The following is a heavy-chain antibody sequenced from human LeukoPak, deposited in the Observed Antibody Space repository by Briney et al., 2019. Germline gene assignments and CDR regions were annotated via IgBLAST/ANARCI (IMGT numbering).Heavy chain of an antibody. V-gene: IGHV5-51*01. CDR1: GYSFTSYW. CDR3: ASALPYYYDSSGYYKTDAFDI. D-gene: IGHD3-22*01. Sequence: GESLKISCKGSGYSFTSYWIGWVGQMPGKGLEWMGIIYPGDSDTRYSPSFQGQVTISADKSISTAYLQWSSLKASDTAMYYCASALPYYYDSSGYYKTDAFDIWGQGTMVTVSS. CDR2: IYPGDSDT. J-gene: IGHJ3*02.